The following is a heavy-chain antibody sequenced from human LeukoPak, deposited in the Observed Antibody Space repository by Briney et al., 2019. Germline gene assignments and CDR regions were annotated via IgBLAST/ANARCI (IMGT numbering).Heavy chain of an antibody. J-gene: IGHJ4*02. CDR3: ARDLVDFWSGYQGVLFDY. V-gene: IGHV1-18*01. CDR2: ISAYNGNT. D-gene: IGHD3-3*01. CDR1: GYTFTSYG. Sequence: ASVKVSCKASGYTFTSYGISWVRQAPGQGLEWMGWISAYNGNTNYAQKLQGRVTMTTDTSTSTAYMELRSLRSDDTAVYYCARDLVDFWSGYQGVLFDYWGQGTLVTVSS.